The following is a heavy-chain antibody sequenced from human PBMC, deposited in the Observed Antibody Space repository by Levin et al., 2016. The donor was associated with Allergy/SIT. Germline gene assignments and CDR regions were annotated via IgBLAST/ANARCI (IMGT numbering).Heavy chain of an antibody. D-gene: IGHD3-9*01. CDR2: INPNSGNT. J-gene: IGHJ4*02. CDR1: GYTFSSYD. CDR3: ARVHSIDWYELKY. V-gene: IGHV1-8*01. Sequence: ASVKVSCKASGYTFSSYDINWVRQATGRGLEWMGWINPNSGNTGYAPKFQGRVTMTRNTSIGTAYMELSSLRSEDTAVYYCARVHSIDWYELKYWGQGTLVTVSS.